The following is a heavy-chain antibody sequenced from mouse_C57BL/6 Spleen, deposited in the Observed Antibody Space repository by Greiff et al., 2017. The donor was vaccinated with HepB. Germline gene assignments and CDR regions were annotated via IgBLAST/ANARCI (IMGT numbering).Heavy chain of an antibody. CDR2: IDPENGDT. CDR3: TTKGVVNYVVY. CDR1: GFNIKDDY. Sequence: VQLKESGAELVRPGASVKLSCTASGFNIKDDYMHWVKQRPEQGLEWIGWIDPENGDTEYASKFQGKATITADTSSNTAYLQLSSLTSEDTAVYYCTTKGVVNYVVYWGQGTTLTVAS. V-gene: IGHV14-4*01. J-gene: IGHJ2*01.